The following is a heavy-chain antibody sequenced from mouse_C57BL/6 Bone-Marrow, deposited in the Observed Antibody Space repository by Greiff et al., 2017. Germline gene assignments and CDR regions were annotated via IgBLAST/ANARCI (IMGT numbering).Heavy chain of an antibody. Sequence: VQLQQSGAELVRPGASVKLSCTASGFNFKDYYMHWVKQRPEQGLEWIGRIDPEDGDTDYAPKFQGKATLTADTSSHTAYLQLRSLTSEDTAVYCCTTRSAPYYAMDDWGQGTSVTVSS. D-gene: IGHD6-1*01. CDR1: GFNFKDYY. J-gene: IGHJ4*01. CDR2: IDPEDGDT. V-gene: IGHV14-1*01. CDR3: TTRSAPYYAMDD.